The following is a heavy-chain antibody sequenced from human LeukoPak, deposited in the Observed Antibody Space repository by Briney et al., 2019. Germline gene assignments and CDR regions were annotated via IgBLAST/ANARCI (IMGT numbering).Heavy chain of an antibody. CDR3: ARASITIFGVDPSEDV. CDR1: GGTFSSYA. J-gene: IGHJ6*04. D-gene: IGHD3-3*01. Sequence: SAKVSCKASGGTFSSYAISWVRQAPGQGLEWMGRIIPIFGTANYAQKFQGRVTITTDESTSTAYMELSSLRSEDTAVYYCARASITIFGVDPSEDVWGKGTTVTVSS. V-gene: IGHV1-69*05. CDR2: IIPIFGTA.